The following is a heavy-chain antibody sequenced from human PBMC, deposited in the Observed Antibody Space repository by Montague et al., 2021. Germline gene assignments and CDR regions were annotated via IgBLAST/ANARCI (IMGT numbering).Heavy chain of an antibody. D-gene: IGHD6-19*01. J-gene: IGHJ5*02. CDR3: TRGEVAVTGIDP. V-gene: IGHV4-34*01. CDR2: ISHTGST. CDR1: GGSLSGYI. Sequence: SETLSLTCAVYGGSLSGYIWNWIRQPPGRDLEWIGQISHTGSTSYNPSLKSRVTMSVDTSENHVSLRLSSVTAADTAVYYCTRGEVAVTGIDPWGQGTLVTVSS.